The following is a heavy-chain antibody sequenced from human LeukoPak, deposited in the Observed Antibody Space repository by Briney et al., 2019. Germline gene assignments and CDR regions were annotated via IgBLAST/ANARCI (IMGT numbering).Heavy chain of an antibody. CDR3: ASTNCSSTSCYPGGYYYYGMDV. Sequence: GGSLRLSCAASGFTFSSYWMPWVRQAPGMGLVWVSRINSDGSSTSYADSVKGRFTISRDNAKNSLYLQMNSLRAEDTAVYYCASTNCSSTSCYPGGYYYYGMDVWGQGTTVTVSS. J-gene: IGHJ6*02. V-gene: IGHV3-74*01. CDR1: GFTFSSYW. CDR2: INSDGSST. D-gene: IGHD2-2*01.